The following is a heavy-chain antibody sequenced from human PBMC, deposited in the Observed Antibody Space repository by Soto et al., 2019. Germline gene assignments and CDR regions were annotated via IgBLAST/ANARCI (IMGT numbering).Heavy chain of an antibody. J-gene: IGHJ6*02. CDR1: GGTFSSYA. D-gene: IGHD1-26*01. Sequence: QVQLVQSGAEVKKPGSSVKVSCKASGGTFSSYAISWVRQAPGQGLEWMGGIIPIFGTANYAQTFQGRVTTTADESTSPACGELSSLGSEDTAVYYCARDAGWELLPYYYGMDVWVQGTTVTVSS. V-gene: IGHV1-69*01. CDR2: IIPIFGTA. CDR3: ARDAGWELLPYYYGMDV.